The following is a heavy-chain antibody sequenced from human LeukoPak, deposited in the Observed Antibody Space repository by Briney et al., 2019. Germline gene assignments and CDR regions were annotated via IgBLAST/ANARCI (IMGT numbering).Heavy chain of an antibody. CDR2: ISGSGGTT. D-gene: IGHD6-13*01. Sequence: PGGSLRLSCAASGFTFSNYNMNWVRQAPGKGLEWVSAISGSGGTTYYADSVKGRFTISRDNSKNTLYLQLNSLRAEDTALYYCAKRPRGSSSWYYFDYWGQGTLVTVSS. J-gene: IGHJ4*02. V-gene: IGHV3-23*01. CDR1: GFTFSNYN. CDR3: AKRPRGSSSWYYFDY.